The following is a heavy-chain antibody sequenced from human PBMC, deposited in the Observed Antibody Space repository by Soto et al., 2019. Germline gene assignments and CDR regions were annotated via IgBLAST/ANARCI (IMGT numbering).Heavy chain of an antibody. CDR2: MNPINGAT. Sequence: GASVKVSCKTSGYDFTAYDINWVRQASGQGLEWMGWMNPINGATGSARRFQGRVSMTRNTATGTAYLELTSLRSDDTGVYYCGRGPSPRAPAGGTPYYYAMDVWGQGTRVTVSS. V-gene: IGHV1-8*02. CDR1: GYDFTAYD. CDR3: GRGPSPRAPAGGTPYYYAMDV. J-gene: IGHJ6*01. D-gene: IGHD6-13*01.